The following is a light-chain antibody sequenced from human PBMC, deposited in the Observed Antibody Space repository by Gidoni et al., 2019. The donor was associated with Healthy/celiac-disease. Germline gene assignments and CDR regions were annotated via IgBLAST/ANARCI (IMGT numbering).Light chain of an antibody. CDR1: SPNIRSNY. J-gene: IGLJ1*01. Sequence: QSVLSQPPSATGTPGQRVTISCSGSSPNIRSNYVYWYQQLPGTAPKPLIYRTNQRPSVVPDRFSGSKSVTSTSLAISGRLSEDDADYYCAAWDDSLSGQRVFGTGTKVTVL. CDR3: AAWDDSLSGQRV. CDR2: RTN. V-gene: IGLV1-47*01.